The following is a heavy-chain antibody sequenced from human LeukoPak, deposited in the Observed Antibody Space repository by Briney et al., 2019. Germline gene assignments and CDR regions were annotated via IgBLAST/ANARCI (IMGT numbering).Heavy chain of an antibody. V-gene: IGHV4-59*12. Sequence: KPSETLSLTCSVSGGSISNYYWSWIRQPPGKGLEWIGYINSSGSTNYNPSLKSRVTISVDTSKNQFSLELSSVTAADTAVYYCARGGHWGNWYLDLWGRGTLVTVSS. D-gene: IGHD7-27*01. J-gene: IGHJ2*01. CDR3: ARGGHWGNWYLDL. CDR1: GGSISNYY. CDR2: INSSGST.